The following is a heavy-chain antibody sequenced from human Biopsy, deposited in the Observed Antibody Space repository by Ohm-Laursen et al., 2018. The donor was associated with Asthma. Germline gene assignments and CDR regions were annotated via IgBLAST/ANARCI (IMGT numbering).Heavy chain of an antibody. D-gene: IGHD2-2*01. Sequence: SSVKVSCKSLGGTFNTYVIGWVRQAPGQGLEWMGGINFVFGTTTYPQKFQDRVTITADDSTSTVYMELSSLRSEDTAGYYCARKAGSCISRTCYSLDFWGQGTLVTVSS. CDR1: GGTFNTYV. CDR3: ARKAGSCISRTCYSLDF. V-gene: IGHV1-69*01. J-gene: IGHJ4*02. CDR2: INFVFGTT.